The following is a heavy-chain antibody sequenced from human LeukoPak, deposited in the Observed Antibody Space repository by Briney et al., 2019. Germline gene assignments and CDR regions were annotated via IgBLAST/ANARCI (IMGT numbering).Heavy chain of an antibody. CDR2: IYASGNT. D-gene: IGHD2-21*02. Sequence: SETLSLTCTVSGDSIDSYYWSWIRQPAGKGLEWIGRIYASGNTNYNPSLKSRVTMSVDTSKNLFALKLSSVTAADTAVYYCARQGVATAIDYWGQGTLVTVSS. J-gene: IGHJ4*02. CDR3: ARQGVATAIDY. V-gene: IGHV4-4*07. CDR1: GDSIDSYY.